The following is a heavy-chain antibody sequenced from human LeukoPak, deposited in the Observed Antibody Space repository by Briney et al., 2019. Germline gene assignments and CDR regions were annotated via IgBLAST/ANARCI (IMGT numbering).Heavy chain of an antibody. Sequence: PGGSLRLSCAASGFTFSSYWMSWVRQAPGKGLEWVSVIYSGGDTYYADSVKGRFTISRDNSKNTLYLQMNSLRAEDTAVYYCARVAVGAGTDYFDYWGQGTLVTVSS. CDR1: GFTFSSYW. CDR3: ARVAVGAGTDYFDY. J-gene: IGHJ4*02. V-gene: IGHV3-53*01. CDR2: IYSGGDT. D-gene: IGHD6-19*01.